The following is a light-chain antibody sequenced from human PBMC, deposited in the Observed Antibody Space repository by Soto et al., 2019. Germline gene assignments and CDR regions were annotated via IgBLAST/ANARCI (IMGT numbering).Light chain of an antibody. CDR2: EAS. Sequence: QSALTQPPSASGSPGQSVTISCTGTSSDVGGYNYVSWYRQHPGKAPKLMIYEASKRPPGVPDRFSGSKSGNTASLTVSGLQAEDEADDYCSSYAGSNNLVFGGGTQLTVL. J-gene: IGLJ3*02. CDR1: SSDVGGYNY. CDR3: SSYAGSNNLV. V-gene: IGLV2-8*01.